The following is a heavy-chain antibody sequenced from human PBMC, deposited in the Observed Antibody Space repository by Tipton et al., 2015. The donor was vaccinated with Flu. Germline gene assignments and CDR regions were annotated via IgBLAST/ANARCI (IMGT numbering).Heavy chain of an antibody. CDR3: ARGGGSPSY. J-gene: IGHJ4*02. D-gene: IGHD2-15*01. CDR1: GGSISSHC. CDR2: IYFTGST. V-gene: IGHV4-59*11. Sequence: TLSPTCTVSGGSISSHCWSWIRQPPGKGLEWIGYIYFTGSTNYNPSLKSRVTISVDMSKNQFSLKLTSVTAADTAVYYCARGGGSPSYWGQGTLVTVSS.